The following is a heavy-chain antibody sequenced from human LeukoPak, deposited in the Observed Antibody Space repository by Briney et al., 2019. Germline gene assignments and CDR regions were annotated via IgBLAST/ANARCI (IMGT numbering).Heavy chain of an antibody. J-gene: IGHJ4*02. D-gene: IGHD3-3*01. Sequence: GGSLRLSCAASGFTFSSYWMSWVRLAPGKGLEWVANIKQDGSEKYYVDSVRGRFSISRDNSKNSLYLQMNSLRAEDTAVYYCARGYYDFWSGYRAEYYFDYWGQGILVTVSS. CDR3: ARGYYDFWSGYRAEYYFDY. V-gene: IGHV3-7*01. CDR1: GFTFSSYW. CDR2: IKQDGSEK.